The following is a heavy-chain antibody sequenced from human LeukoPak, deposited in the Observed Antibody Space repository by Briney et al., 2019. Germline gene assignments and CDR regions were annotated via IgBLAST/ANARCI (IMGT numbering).Heavy chain of an antibody. J-gene: IGHJ3*02. CDR3: ARDLGLWFGESHRFAFDI. D-gene: IGHD3-10*01. V-gene: IGHV1-2*02. CDR2: INPNSGGT. Sequence: ASVEVSCKASGYTFTGYYMHWVRQAPGQGLEWMGWINPNSGGTNYAQKFQGRVTMTRDTSISTAYMELSRLRSDDTAVYYCARDLGLWFGESHRFAFDIWGQGTMVTVSS. CDR1: GYTFTGYY.